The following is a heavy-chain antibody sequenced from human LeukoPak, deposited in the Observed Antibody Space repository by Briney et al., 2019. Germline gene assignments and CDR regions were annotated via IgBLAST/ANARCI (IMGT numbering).Heavy chain of an antibody. CDR2: IYTSGST. V-gene: IGHV4-61*02. CDR1: GGSISSGSYY. D-gene: IGHD2-2*01. CDR3: AGTLKGGLPANTNWFDP. Sequence: SETLSLTCTVSGGSISSGSYYWSWIRQPAGKGLEWIGRIYTSGSTNYNPSLKSRVTISVDTSKNQFSLKLSSVTAADTAVYYCAGTLKGGLPANTNWFDPWGQGALVTVSS. J-gene: IGHJ5*02.